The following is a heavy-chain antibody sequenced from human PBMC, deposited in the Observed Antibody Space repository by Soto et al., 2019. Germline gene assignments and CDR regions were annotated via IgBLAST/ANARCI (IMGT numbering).Heavy chain of an antibody. V-gene: IGHV1-2*02. D-gene: IGHD3-16*01. CDR1: GYTFTGYY. Sequence: ASVKVSCKASGYTFTGYYMHWVRQAPGQGLEWMGWINPNSGGTNYAQKFQGRVTMTRDTSTSTAYMELSRLRSDDTAVYYCARAFGYDSVWGHYCFDNWDQGSLVTVSS. CDR3: ARAFGYDSVWGHYCFDN. CDR2: INPNSGGT. J-gene: IGHJ4*02.